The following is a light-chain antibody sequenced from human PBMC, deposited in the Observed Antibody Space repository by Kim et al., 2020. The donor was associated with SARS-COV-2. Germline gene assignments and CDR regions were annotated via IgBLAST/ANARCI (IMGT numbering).Light chain of an antibody. Sequence: DMQMTQSPSTLSASVGDRVTITCRASQSISSWLAWYQQKPGKAPKVLIYDASSLRSGVPSRFSGSGSGTEFTLTISSLQPDDFATYYCQQYNYHFGQGTKLDI. CDR3: QQYNYH. CDR1: QSISSW. CDR2: DAS. V-gene: IGKV1-5*01. J-gene: IGKJ2*01.